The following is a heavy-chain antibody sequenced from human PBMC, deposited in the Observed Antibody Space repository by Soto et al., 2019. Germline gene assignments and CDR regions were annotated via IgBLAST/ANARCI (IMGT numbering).Heavy chain of an antibody. J-gene: IGHJ4*02. CDR3: ARSVAYYDFWSGYYDSVYYFDY. Sequence: ASVKVSCKASGYTFTSYGISWVRQAPGQGLEWMGWISAYNGNTNYAQKLQGRVTMTTDTSTSTAYMELRSLRSDDTAVYYCARSVAYYDFWSGYYDSVYYFDYWDQG. V-gene: IGHV1-18*01. CDR1: GYTFTSYG. CDR2: ISAYNGNT. D-gene: IGHD3-3*01.